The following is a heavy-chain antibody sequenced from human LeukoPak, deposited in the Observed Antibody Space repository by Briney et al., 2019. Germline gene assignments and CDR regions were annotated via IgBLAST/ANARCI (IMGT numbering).Heavy chain of an antibody. V-gene: IGHV3-30*18. Sequence: GGSLRLSCAASGFTFSSYGMHWVRQAPGKGLEWVAVISYDGSNKYYADSVKGRFTISRDNSKNTLYLQMNSLRAEDTAVYYCAKVVGSYDSSGYFDYWGQGTLVTVS. CDR1: GFTFSSYG. J-gene: IGHJ4*02. CDR2: ISYDGSNK. D-gene: IGHD3-22*01. CDR3: AKVVGSYDSSGYFDY.